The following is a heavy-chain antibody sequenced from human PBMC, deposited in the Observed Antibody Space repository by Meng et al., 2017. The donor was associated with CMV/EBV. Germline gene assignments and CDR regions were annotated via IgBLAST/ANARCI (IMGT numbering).Heavy chain of an antibody. CDR1: GCTVSSNY. V-gene: IGHV3-30*02. D-gene: IGHD2-2*02. Sequence: SCAASGCTVSSNYMSWVRQAPGKGLEWVAFIRYDGDNRYYADSVKGRFTISRDNSKNTLYLQMNSLRAEDTAVYYCAKDGSLGRKIVVPAVTPVCPDSWGQGTLVTVSS. CDR3: AKDGSLGRKIVVPAVTPVCPDS. J-gene: IGHJ4*02. CDR2: IRYDGDNR.